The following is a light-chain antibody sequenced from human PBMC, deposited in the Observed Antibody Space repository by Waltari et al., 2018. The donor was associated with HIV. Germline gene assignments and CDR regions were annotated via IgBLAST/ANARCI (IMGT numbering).Light chain of an antibody. CDR3: MQAQQTPFT. V-gene: IGKV2-28*01. CDR1: PSLLQANGYNY. Sequence: DTVLTQSPLSLPVTPGEPASISCNSSPSLLQANGYNYLDWFLQKPGQSPQLLIYLGSNRASGVPDRFSGSGSGTDFTLKISRVEAEDVGTYYCMQAQQTPFTFGPGTTVDIK. CDR2: LGS. J-gene: IGKJ3*01.